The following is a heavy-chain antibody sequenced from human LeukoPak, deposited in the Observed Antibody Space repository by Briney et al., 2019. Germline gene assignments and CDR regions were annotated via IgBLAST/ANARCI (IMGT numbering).Heavy chain of an antibody. CDR1: GGSISSYY. V-gene: IGHV4-59*08. D-gene: IGHD2-2*01. J-gene: IGHJ6*03. Sequence: SETLSLTRTVSGGSISSYYWSWIRQPPGKGLEWIGYISTSGSTNYNPSLKSRVTISVDTSKNQFSLKLSSVPAADTAVYYCARQQKGYCSSTSCYRPMDVWGKGTTVTVSS. CDR2: ISTSGST. CDR3: ARQQKGYCSSTSCYRPMDV.